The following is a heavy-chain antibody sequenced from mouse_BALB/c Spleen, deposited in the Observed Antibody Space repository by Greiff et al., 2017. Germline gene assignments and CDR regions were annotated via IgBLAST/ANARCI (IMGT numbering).Heavy chain of an antibody. CDR2: IWAGGST. Sequence: QVQLKESGPGLVAPSQSLSITCTVSGFSLTSYGVHWVRQPPGKGLEWLGVIWAGGSTNYNSALMSRLSISKDNSKSQVFLKMNSLQTDDTAMYYCARDRDDYDGGNYFDYWGQGTTLTVSS. CDR3: ARDRDDYDGGNYFDY. J-gene: IGHJ2*01. V-gene: IGHV2-9*02. D-gene: IGHD2-4*01. CDR1: GFSLTSYG.